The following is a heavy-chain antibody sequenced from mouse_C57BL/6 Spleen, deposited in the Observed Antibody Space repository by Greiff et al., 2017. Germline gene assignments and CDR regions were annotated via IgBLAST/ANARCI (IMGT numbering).Heavy chain of an antibody. D-gene: IGHD2-5*01. J-gene: IGHJ2*01. V-gene: IGHV1-82*01. CDR3: ARSGEAYYSNYNY. CDR1: GYAFSSSW. Sequence: QVQLQQSGPELVKPGASVKISCKASGYAFSSSWMNWVKQRPGKGLEWIGRIYPGDGDTNYNGKFKGKATLTADKSSSPAYMQLSSLTSEDSAVYFCARSGEAYYSNYNYWGKGTTLTVSS. CDR2: IYPGDGDT.